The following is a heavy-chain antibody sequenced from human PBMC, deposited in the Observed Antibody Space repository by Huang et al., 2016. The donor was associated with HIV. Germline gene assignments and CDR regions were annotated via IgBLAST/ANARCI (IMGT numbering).Heavy chain of an antibody. CDR1: GFIFSNFG. CDR2: ISYDGRSD. J-gene: IGHJ5*02. V-gene: IGHV3-30*18. CDR3: AKESRWFSDFDQ. Sequence: QVQLVESGGGVVQPGTSLRLSCAASGFIFSNFGMHWVRQAPGKGLEWVAVISYDGRSDRYSDSVKGRFTIVRDNDKNTLSLEMNRLRHDDTAVYYCAKESRWFSDFDQWGQGTLVTVSS. D-gene: IGHD2-15*01.